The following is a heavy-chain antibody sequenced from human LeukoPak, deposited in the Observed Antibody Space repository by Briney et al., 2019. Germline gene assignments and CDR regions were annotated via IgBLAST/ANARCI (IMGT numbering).Heavy chain of an antibody. D-gene: IGHD6-13*01. Sequence: PGGSLRLSCAASGFTFSSYAMSWVRQAPGKGLEWVSAISGSGGSTYYADSVKGRFTISRDNSKNTLYLQMNSLRAEDTAVYYCAKDKFTNSSSWYYFDYWGQGTLVTVSS. CDR1: GFTFSSYA. J-gene: IGHJ4*02. CDR2: ISGSGGST. CDR3: AKDKFTNSSSWYYFDY. V-gene: IGHV3-23*01.